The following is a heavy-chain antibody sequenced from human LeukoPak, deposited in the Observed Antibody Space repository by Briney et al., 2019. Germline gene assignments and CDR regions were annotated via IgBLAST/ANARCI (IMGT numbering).Heavy chain of an antibody. CDR3: ARDLGDILTGLSLN. V-gene: IGHV1-2*02. D-gene: IGHD3-9*01. J-gene: IGHJ4*02. CDR1: GYTFTGYY. CDR2: INPNSGGT. Sequence: ASVKVSCKASGYTFTGYYIHWVRQAPGQGLEWMGWINPNSGGTNLAQKFQGRVTMTRDTSISTAYMELSRLRSDDTAVYYCARDLGDILTGLSLNWGQGTLVTVSS.